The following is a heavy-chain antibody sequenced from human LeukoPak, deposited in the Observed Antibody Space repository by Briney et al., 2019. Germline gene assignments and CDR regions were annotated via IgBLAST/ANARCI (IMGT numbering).Heavy chain of an antibody. J-gene: IGHJ4*02. Sequence: SETLSLTCAVYGGSFSGYYWSWIRQPPGKGLEWIGEINHSGSTNYNPSLKSRVTISGDTSKNHFSLNLSSVTAADTAVYYCAREGGYCSSTSCYAPYDYWGQGTLVTVSS. CDR3: AREGGYCSSTSCYAPYDY. V-gene: IGHV4-34*01. CDR1: GGSFSGYY. D-gene: IGHD2-2*01. CDR2: INHSGST.